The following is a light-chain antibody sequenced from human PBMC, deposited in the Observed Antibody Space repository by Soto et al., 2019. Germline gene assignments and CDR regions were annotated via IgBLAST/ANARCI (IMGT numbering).Light chain of an antibody. CDR2: ETD. J-gene: IGLJ1*01. V-gene: IGLV1-51*01. Sequence: QSVLTQPPSVSAAPGQKVTISCSGSSSNIGNSYVSWYRQLPGTAPKLLIYETDKRTTGTPERFSGSKSGTSATLGITGLQTGDEADYYCCSGAGSNNYVFGTGTKLTVL. CDR1: SSNIGNSY. CDR3: CSGAGSNNYV.